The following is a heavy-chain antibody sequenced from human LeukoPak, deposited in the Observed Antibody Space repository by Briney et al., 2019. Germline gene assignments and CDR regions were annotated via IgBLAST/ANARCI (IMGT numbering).Heavy chain of an antibody. CDR2: IYHSGST. CDR3: ARESNYYGSGTGWFDP. J-gene: IGHJ5*02. V-gene: IGHV4-30-4*07. CDR1: GGSISSGGYS. D-gene: IGHD3-10*01. Sequence: PSETLSLTCAVSGGSISSGGYSWSWIRQPPGKGLEWNGYIYHSGSTYYNPSLKSRVTISVDTSKNQLSLKLSSVTAADTAVYYCARESNYYGSGTGWFDPWGQGTLVTVSS.